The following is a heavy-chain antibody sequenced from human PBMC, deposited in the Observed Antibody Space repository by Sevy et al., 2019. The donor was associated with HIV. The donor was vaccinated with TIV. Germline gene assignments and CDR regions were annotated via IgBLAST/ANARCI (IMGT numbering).Heavy chain of an antibody. Sequence: GGSLRLSCAASGFTFDDYGMSWVRQAPGKGLEWVSGINWNAGSTGYADSVKGRFTISRDNAKNSLYVQMNSLRAEDTALYYCARGREPYCGGACYSAFDIWGQGTMVTVSS. V-gene: IGHV3-20*04. CDR1: GFTFDDYG. CDR2: INWNAGST. CDR3: ARGREPYCGGACYSAFDI. D-gene: IGHD2-21*02. J-gene: IGHJ3*02.